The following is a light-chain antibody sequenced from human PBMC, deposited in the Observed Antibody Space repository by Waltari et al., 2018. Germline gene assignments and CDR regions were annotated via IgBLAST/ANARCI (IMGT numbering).Light chain of an antibody. CDR2: NVS. CDR1: SSDVGGYKY. V-gene: IGLV2-14*03. J-gene: IGLJ2*01. CDR3: SSDISIDALEL. Sequence: QSALTQPASVSGSPGQSNTISCTGTSSDVGGYKYFSWYQQHPGKAPKLIIFNVSNRPSGFSRCFSGSQSNITATLIISGRQVQDEADYYCSSDISIDALELFGGGTSLTVL.